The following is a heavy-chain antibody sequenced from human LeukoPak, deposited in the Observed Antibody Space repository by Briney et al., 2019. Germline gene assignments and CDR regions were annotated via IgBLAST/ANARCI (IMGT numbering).Heavy chain of an antibody. CDR1: GYTLTELS. V-gene: IGHV1-24*01. Sequence: ASVKVSCKVSGYTLTELSMHWVRQAPGKGLEWMGGFDPEDGETICAQKFQGRVTMTEDTSTDTAYMELSSLRSEDTAVYYCATLPVTIFGVVITYYFDYWGQGTLVTVSS. CDR3: ATLPVTIFGVVITYYFDY. J-gene: IGHJ4*02. D-gene: IGHD3-3*01. CDR2: FDPEDGET.